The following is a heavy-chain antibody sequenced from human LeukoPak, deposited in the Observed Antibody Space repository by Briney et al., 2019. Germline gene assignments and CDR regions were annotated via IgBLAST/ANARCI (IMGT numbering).Heavy chain of an antibody. CDR2: ISSGSSTI. D-gene: IGHD4-17*01. J-gene: IGHJ4*02. Sequence: GGSLRLSCAASGFSISSYEMIWVRQAPGKGLEWVSYISSGSSTIYYADSVKGRFSISRDYAKNSLYLQMNSLRAEDTALYYCASHYGDYSFDYWGQGTLVTVSS. CDR3: ASHYGDYSFDY. CDR1: GFSISSYE. V-gene: IGHV3-48*03.